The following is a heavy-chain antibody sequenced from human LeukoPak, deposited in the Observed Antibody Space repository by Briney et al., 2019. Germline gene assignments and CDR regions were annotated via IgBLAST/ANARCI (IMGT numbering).Heavy chain of an antibody. V-gene: IGHV4-34*01. CDR2: TNHSGST. J-gene: IGHJ5*02. CDR1: GGSFSGYY. CDR3: ARARTGYSSSWYMSWFDP. D-gene: IGHD6-13*01. Sequence: SETLSLTCAVYGGSFSGYYWSWIRQPPGKGLEWIGETNHSGSTNYNPSLKSRVTISVDTSKNQFSLKLSSVTAADTAVYYCARARTGYSSSWYMSWFDPWGQGTLVTVSS.